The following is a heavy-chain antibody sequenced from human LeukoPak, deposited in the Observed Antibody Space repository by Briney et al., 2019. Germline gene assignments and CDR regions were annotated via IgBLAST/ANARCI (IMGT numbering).Heavy chain of an antibody. Sequence: ASVKVSCKASAYTFTSYGISWVRQAPGQGLEWMGWISAYNGNTNYAQKLQGRVTMTTDTSTSTAFIELRSLRCDDTAVYYCGRALSSGSLPLNDWGQGTLVTVSS. CDR3: GRALSSGSLPLND. D-gene: IGHD3-10*02. V-gene: IGHV1-18*04. J-gene: IGHJ4*02. CDR1: AYTFTSYG. CDR2: ISAYNGNT.